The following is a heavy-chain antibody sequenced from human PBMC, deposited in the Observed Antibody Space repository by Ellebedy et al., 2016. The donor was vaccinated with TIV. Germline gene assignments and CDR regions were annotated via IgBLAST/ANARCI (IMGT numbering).Heavy chain of an antibody. V-gene: IGHV3-9*01. J-gene: IGHJ2*01. Sequence: SLKISCAASGFTFANYAMNWVRQAPGKGLEWVSGISWNSGNTDYADSVKGRFTISRDNAKNSLYLQMNSLSAEDTALYYCAKAGTYSSSSGHFDLWGRGTLVTVSS. CDR1: GFTFANYA. CDR3: AKAGTYSSSSGHFDL. D-gene: IGHD6-6*01. CDR2: ISWNSGNT.